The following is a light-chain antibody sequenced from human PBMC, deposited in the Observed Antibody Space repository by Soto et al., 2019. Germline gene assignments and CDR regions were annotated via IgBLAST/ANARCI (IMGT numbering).Light chain of an antibody. J-gene: IGKJ5*01. Sequence: EIVMPQSPATLSVSPGASAPLSCRASQSVSSSYLAWYQQKPGQAPRLLIYGASSRATGIPDRFSGSGSGTDFTLTISRLEPEDFAVYYCKKYGSSPITVGQGTRLEIK. CDR1: QSVSSSY. V-gene: IGKV3-20*01. CDR2: GAS. CDR3: KKYGSSPIT.